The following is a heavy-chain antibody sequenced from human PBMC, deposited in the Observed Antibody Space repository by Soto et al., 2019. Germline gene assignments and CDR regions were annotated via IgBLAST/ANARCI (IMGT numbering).Heavy chain of an antibody. V-gene: IGHV1-3*01. J-gene: IGHJ5*02. CDR3: GRQHDSLDTPYSFDT. CDR2: INAGNGNT. Sequence: ASVKVSCKTSGYTFTTYAIHWVRQAPGQRLEWMGWINAGNGNTKYSQRFQDRVAITRDTSASTVHMELSSLTSEDTAVYYCGRQHDSLDTPYSFDTWGQGTRVTVSS. D-gene: IGHD2-15*01. CDR1: GYTFTTYA.